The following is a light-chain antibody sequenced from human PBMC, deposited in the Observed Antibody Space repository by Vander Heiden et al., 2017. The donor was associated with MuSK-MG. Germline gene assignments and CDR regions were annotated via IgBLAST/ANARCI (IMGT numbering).Light chain of an antibody. CDR1: QSVSSY. J-gene: IGKJ4*01. CDR3: QRRSPALS. V-gene: IGKV3-11*01. CDR2: DAS. Sequence: EIVFTQSPATLSLSPGKRATLSCRASQSVSSYLALYQQKPGQAPRLLNYDASNRATSIPTRFSGSGSGTDFLLTISNVAPEDLADYYCQRRSPALSFGGGTKVEIK.